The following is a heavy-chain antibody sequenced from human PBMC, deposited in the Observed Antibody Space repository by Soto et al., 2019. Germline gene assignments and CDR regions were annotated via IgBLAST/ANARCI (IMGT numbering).Heavy chain of an antibody. CDR3: ARLTGTSRAFDI. D-gene: IGHD1-20*01. Sequence: ASVKVSCKASGYTFTSYAMHWVRQAPGQRLEWMGWINAGNGNTKYSQKFQGRVTITRDTSASTAYMELSSLRSEDTVVYYCARLTGTSRAFDIWGQGTMVTVSS. V-gene: IGHV1-3*01. J-gene: IGHJ3*02. CDR2: INAGNGNT. CDR1: GYTFTSYA.